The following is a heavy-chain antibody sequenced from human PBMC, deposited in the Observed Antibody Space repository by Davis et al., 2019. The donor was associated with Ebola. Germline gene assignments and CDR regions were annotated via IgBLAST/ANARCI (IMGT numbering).Heavy chain of an antibody. V-gene: IGHV4-39*07. CDR3: ARDTPYYDSSGYYFNYFDY. CDR2: INHSGST. CDR1: GGSISSSSYY. J-gene: IGHJ4*02. D-gene: IGHD3-22*01. Sequence: SETLSLTCTVSGGSISSSSYYWGWIRQPPGKGLEWIGEINHSGSTNYNPSLKSRVTISVDTSKNQFSLKLSSVTAADTAVYYCARDTPYYDSSGYYFNYFDYWGQGTLVTVSS.